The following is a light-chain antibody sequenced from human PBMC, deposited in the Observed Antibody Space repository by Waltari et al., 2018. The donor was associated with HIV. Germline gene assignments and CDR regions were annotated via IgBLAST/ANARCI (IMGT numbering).Light chain of an antibody. CDR3: QQYYRYPLT. V-gene: IGKV1-8*01. J-gene: IGKJ4*01. CDR1: QGISSY. Sequence: AIRMTQSPSSFSASTGDRVTITCRASQGISSYLAWYQQKPGKAPKLLIYGASTLQSGVPSRFSGSGSGTDFTLTISCLQSEDFATYYCQQYYRYPLTFGGGTKVEIK. CDR2: GAS.